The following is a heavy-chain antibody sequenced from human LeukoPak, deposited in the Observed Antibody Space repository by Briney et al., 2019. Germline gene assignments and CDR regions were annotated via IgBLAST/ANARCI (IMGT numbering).Heavy chain of an antibody. Sequence: GGSLRLSCAASGFTVSSNYMSWVRQAPGKGLEWVSAISGSGGSTYYADSVKGRFTISRDNSKNTLYLQMNSLRAEDTAVYYCAKESSYYDILTGYYNRWFDPWGQGTLVTVSS. J-gene: IGHJ5*02. D-gene: IGHD3-9*01. CDR3: AKESSYYDILTGYYNRWFDP. CDR2: ISGSGGST. V-gene: IGHV3-23*01. CDR1: GFTVSSNY.